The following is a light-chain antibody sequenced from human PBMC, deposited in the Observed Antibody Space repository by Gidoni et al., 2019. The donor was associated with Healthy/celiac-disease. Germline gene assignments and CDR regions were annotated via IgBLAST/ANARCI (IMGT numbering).Light chain of an antibody. CDR2: DAY. CDR1: QSCSSY. Sequence: IVFTQSPATLSLSPGERATLSCSASQSCSSYLAWYPQKPGQAPRLLIYDAYNRATGIPARFSGSGSGTDFTLTISRREPEDFAVYYCQQRSNWPLTFGGGTKVEIK. CDR3: QQRSNWPLT. V-gene: IGKV3-11*01. J-gene: IGKJ4*01.